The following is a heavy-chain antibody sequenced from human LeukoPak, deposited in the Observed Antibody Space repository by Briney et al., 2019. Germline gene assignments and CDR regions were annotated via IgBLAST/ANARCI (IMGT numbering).Heavy chain of an antibody. V-gene: IGHV4-34*01. Sequence: PSETLSLTCAVYGGSFSGYCWSWIRQPPGKGLEWIGEINHSGSTNYNPSLKSRVTISVDTSKNQFSLKLSSVTAADTAVYYCARGGRSGYYPSGYWGQGTLVTVSS. CDR3: ARGGRSGYYPSGY. J-gene: IGHJ4*02. CDR1: GGSFSGYC. CDR2: INHSGST. D-gene: IGHD3-3*01.